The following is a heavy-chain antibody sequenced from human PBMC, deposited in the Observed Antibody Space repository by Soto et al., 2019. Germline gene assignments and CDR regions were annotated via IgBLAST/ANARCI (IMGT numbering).Heavy chain of an antibody. CDR3: ARGLGEFTYYFDY. Sequence: ASVKVSCKASGYTFTSYDINWVRQAPGQGLEWMGWINPNSGGTNYAQKFQGRVTMTRDTSISTAYMELSRLRSDDTAVYYCARGLGEFTYYFDYWGQGTLVTVSS. V-gene: IGHV1-2*02. CDR2: INPNSGGT. J-gene: IGHJ4*02. CDR1: GYTFTSYD. D-gene: IGHD3-10*01.